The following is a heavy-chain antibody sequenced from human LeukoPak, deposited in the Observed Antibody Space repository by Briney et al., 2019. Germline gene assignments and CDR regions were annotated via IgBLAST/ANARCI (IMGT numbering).Heavy chain of an antibody. CDR1: GYTFTDYY. D-gene: IGHD2-21*01. J-gene: IGHJ4*02. CDR3: ARVFGDDY. Sequence: GASVTVSCKASGYTFTDYYMHWVRQAPGQGLEWMGWINPNSGGTNYAQKFQGRVTMTRDTSISTAYMELSRLRSGDPAVYYCARVFGDDYWGQGTLVTVSS. V-gene: IGHV1-2*02. CDR2: INPNSGGT.